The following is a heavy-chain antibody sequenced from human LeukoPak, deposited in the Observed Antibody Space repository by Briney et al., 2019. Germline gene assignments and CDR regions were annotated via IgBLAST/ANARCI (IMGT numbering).Heavy chain of an antibody. V-gene: IGHV4-59*12. CDR3: ARASGWYKVYYYYMDV. D-gene: IGHD6-19*01. J-gene: IGHJ6*03. Sequence: PSETLSLTCTVSGGSISSYYWSWIRQPPGKGLEWIGYIYYSGSTNYNPSLKSRVTISVDTSKNQFSLNLSSVTAADTAVYYCARASGWYKVYYYYMDVWGKGTTVTVSS. CDR2: IYYSGST. CDR1: GGSISSYY.